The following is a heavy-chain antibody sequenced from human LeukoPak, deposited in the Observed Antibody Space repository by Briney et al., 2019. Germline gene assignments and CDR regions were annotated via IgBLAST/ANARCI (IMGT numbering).Heavy chain of an antibody. CDR2: IYHSGST. V-gene: IGHV4-30-2*01. CDR1: GGSISSGGYS. CDR3: ARVVDYYDSSGYYHYYFDS. D-gene: IGHD3-22*01. Sequence: SETLSLTCGVSGGSISSGGYSWSWIRQPLGKGLEWIGYIYHSGSTYFNPSLKSRVTISLDRSKNQVSLKLTSVTAADTAVYYCARVVDYYDSSGYYHYYFDSWGQGTLVTVSS. J-gene: IGHJ4*02.